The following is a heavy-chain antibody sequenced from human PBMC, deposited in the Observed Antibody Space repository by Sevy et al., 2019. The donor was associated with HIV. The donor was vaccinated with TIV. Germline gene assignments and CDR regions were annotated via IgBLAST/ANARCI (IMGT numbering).Heavy chain of an antibody. D-gene: IGHD3-10*01. CDR2: IRYDGSTK. CDR3: AKGLGMVQGALLSDDV. CDR1: GFTFSRYG. Sequence: GGSLRLSCAASGFTFSRYGMHWVRQAPGKGLEWVAFIRYDGSTKYYAESVKGRFIISRDNSKDTLYLQMKSLRGDDTSLYYGAKGLGMVQGALLSDDVWGQGTMVTVSS. V-gene: IGHV3-30*02. J-gene: IGHJ3*01.